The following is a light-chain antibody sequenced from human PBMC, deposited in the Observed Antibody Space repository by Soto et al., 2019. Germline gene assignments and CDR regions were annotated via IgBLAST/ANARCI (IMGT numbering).Light chain of an antibody. Sequence: QSVLTQPSSASGSPGQSVAISCTGTSSDVGGYNSVSWYQQHPGKAPKLMIYEVNKRPSGVPDRFSGSKSGNTASLTVSGLQAEDEADYYCSSYAGSSNVFGTGTKVTVL. CDR2: EVN. J-gene: IGLJ1*01. CDR3: SSYAGSSNV. CDR1: SSDVGGYNS. V-gene: IGLV2-8*01.